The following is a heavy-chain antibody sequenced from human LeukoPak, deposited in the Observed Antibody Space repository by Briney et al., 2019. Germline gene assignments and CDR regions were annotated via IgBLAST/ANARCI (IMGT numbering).Heavy chain of an antibody. J-gene: IGHJ4*02. Sequence: PGGSLRLSCAASGFTVSSNYMSWVRQAPGKGLEWVSVIYSGGSTYYADSVKGRFTISRDNSKNTLYLQMNSLRAEDTAVYYCAREGYYDVLTGYYSRYYFDYWGQGTLVTVSS. V-gene: IGHV3-66*01. CDR2: IYSGGST. CDR3: AREGYYDVLTGYYSRYYFDY. CDR1: GFTVSSNY. D-gene: IGHD3-9*01.